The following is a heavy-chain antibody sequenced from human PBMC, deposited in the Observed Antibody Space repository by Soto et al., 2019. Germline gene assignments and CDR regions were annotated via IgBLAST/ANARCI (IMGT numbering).Heavy chain of an antibody. CDR2: ISGDGGTT. V-gene: IGHV3-23*01. D-gene: IGHD6-13*01. CDR1: GFTFRNYA. J-gene: IGHJ4*02. CDR3: AKDQYGSSSWPLDFDF. Sequence: EVQLLESGGGLVQPGGSLRLSCAASGFTFRNYAMSWVRQAPGKGLEWVSAISGDGGTTYYADSVKGRFTISRDNSKNTLYLQLISLRAEDTASYYCAKDQYGSSSWPLDFDFWGQGTLVTVSP.